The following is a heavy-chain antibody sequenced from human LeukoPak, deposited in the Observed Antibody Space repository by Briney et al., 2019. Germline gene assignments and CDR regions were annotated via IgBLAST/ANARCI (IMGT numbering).Heavy chain of an antibody. D-gene: IGHD2-2*02. CDR3: ARDRYCSSTSCYTGFDY. V-gene: IGHV3-7*01. CDR1: GFTFSSYW. CDR2: IKQDGSEK. J-gene: IGHJ4*02. Sequence: QPGGSLRLSCAASGFTFSSYWMSWVRQAPGKGLEWVANIKQDGSEKYYVDSVKGRFTISRDNAKSSLYLQMNSLRAEDTAVYYCARDRYCSSTSCYTGFDYWGQGTLVTVSS.